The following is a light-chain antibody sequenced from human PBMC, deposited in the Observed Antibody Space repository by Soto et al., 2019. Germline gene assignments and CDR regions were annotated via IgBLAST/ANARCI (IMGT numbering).Light chain of an antibody. Sequence: DIQITQAPSTLAGVVGDRGTITCRASQTISSWLAWYQQKPGKAPKLLIYKASTLKSGVPSRFSGSGSGTEFTLTISSLQPDDFATYYCQNYNSYSEAFGQGTTVDIK. CDR2: KAS. CDR1: QTISSW. V-gene: IGKV1-5*03. CDR3: QNYNSYSEA. J-gene: IGKJ1*01.